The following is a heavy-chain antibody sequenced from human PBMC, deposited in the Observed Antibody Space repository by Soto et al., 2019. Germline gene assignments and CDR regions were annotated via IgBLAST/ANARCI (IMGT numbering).Heavy chain of an antibody. Sequence: PSETLSLTCTVSGGSISSYYWSWIRQPPGKGLEWIGYIYYSGSTNYNPSLKSRVTISVDTSKNQFSLKLSSVTAADAAVYYCARDGRPLGDSSSWYLSAFDIWGQGTMVTVSS. CDR3: ARDGRPLGDSSSWYLSAFDI. CDR2: IYYSGST. D-gene: IGHD6-13*01. J-gene: IGHJ3*02. CDR1: GGSISSYY. V-gene: IGHV4-59*12.